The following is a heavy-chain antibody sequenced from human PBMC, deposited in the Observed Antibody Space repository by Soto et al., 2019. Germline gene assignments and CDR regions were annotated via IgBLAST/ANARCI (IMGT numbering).Heavy chain of an antibody. D-gene: IGHD4-17*01. V-gene: IGHV3-11*01. CDR1: GLAFSDPY. CDR3: ARGGASVTTPFDY. CDR2: ISSSGSTI. J-gene: IGHJ4*02. Sequence: EGSLRLSCAASGLAFSDPYMSWIRQAPGKGLEWISYISSSGSTIYYADSVKGRFTISRDNAKKSLYLQMDSLTADDTAVYYCARGGASVTTPFDYWGQGTQVTVSS.